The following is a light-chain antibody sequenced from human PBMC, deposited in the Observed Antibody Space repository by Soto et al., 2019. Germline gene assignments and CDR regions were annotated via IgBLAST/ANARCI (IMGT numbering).Light chain of an antibody. V-gene: IGKV1-27*01. CDR1: QGISNH. Sequence: DIQITQSPSSLSASVGDRVTITCRASQGISNHLAWYQQNPGKVPKLLIYAASTLQSWVPSRFSGSGSGTYFTLTISSLQPEDVATYYCQKYNTAPLTFGQGTRLDIK. J-gene: IGKJ5*01. CDR3: QKYNTAPLT. CDR2: AAS.